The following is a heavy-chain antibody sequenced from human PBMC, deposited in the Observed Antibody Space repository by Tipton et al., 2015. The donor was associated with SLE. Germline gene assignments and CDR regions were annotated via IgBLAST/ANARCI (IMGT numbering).Heavy chain of an antibody. CDR3: ARGVGYEDL. Sequence: LRLSCTVSGGSISSYYWSWIRQPPGKGLEWIGYIHHSGSTNYNPSLKSRVTISVDTSKNQFSLKLNSVTAADTAVYYCARGVGYEDLWGQGTLVTVSA. J-gene: IGHJ5*02. D-gene: IGHD5-12*01. V-gene: IGHV4-59*01. CDR2: IHHSGST. CDR1: GGSISSYY.